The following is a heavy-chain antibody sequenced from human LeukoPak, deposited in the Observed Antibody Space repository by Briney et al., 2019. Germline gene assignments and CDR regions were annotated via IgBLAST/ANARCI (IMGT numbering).Heavy chain of an antibody. J-gene: IGHJ3*02. CDR1: DGSIRSSSYY. Sequence: SETLSLTCTVSDGSIRSSSYYWGWIRQPPGKGLEWIGSVYYSGTTYYNPPLKSRVTLSVDTSKNHFSLHLSSVIAADTAVYYCARHLGTYRYSAFDIWGRGTMVTVSS. V-gene: IGHV4-39*02. CDR2: VYYSGTT. D-gene: IGHD3-16*02. CDR3: ARHLGTYRYSAFDI.